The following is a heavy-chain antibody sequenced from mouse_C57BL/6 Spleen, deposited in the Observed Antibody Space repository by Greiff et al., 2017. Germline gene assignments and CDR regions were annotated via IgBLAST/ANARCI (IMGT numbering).Heavy chain of an antibody. D-gene: IGHD2-5*01. CDR3: TNYSNYYFDY. V-gene: IGHV1-5*01. Sequence: EVQLQQSGTVLARPGASVKMSCKTSGYTFTSYWMHWVKQRPGQGREWIGAMYPGNSDTSDNQKFKGKAKLTAVTSASTAYMELSSLTNEYSAVYCCTNYSNYYFDYWGQGTTLTVSS. CDR1: GYTFTSYW. J-gene: IGHJ2*01. CDR2: MYPGNSDT.